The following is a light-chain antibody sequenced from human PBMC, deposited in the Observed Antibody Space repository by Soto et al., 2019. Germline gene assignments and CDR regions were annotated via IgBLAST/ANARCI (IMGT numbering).Light chain of an antibody. J-gene: IGKJ1*01. CDR1: QSISSY. CDR3: QQSYSTPWT. V-gene: IGKV1-39*01. Sequence: DIQMTQSPSSLSASVGDRVTITCRASQSISSYLNWYQQKPGKAPNLLIYTASSLQSGVPSRFSGSGSGTDFTLTISSLQPEDFATYYCQQSYSTPWTFGQGTTVDIK. CDR2: TAS.